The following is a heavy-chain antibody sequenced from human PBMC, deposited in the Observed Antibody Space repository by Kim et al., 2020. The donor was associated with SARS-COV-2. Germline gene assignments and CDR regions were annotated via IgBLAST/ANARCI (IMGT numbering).Heavy chain of an antibody. V-gene: IGHV3-23*01. D-gene: IGHD3-10*01. CDR3: AKDGPEGPSSGMEPPEDNDY. CDR1: GFTFSSYA. CDR2: ISGSGGST. J-gene: IGHJ4*02. Sequence: GGSLRLSCAASGFTFSSYAMSWVRQAPGKGLEWVSAISGSGGSTYYADSVKGRFTISRDNSKNTLYLQMNSLRAEDTAVYYCAKDGPEGPSSGMEPPEDNDYWGQGTLVTVSS.